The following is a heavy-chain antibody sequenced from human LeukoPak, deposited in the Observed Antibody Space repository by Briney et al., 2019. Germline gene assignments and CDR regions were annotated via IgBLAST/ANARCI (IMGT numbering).Heavy chain of an antibody. CDR2: IKQDGSEE. D-gene: IGHD6-25*01. J-gene: IGHJ4*02. CDR3: AKGRAATGGSTVFDY. V-gene: IGHV3-7*05. Sequence: GGSLRLSCAASRFTFSGYWMSWVRQAPGKGLEWVANIKQDGSEEYYVDSVKGRFTISRDNAKNSLYLQMNSLRAEDTAVYYCAKGRAATGGSTVFDYWGQGTLVTVSS. CDR1: RFTFSGYW.